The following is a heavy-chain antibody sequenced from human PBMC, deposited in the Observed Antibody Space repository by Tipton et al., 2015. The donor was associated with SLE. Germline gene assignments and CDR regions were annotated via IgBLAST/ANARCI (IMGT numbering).Heavy chain of an antibody. CDR2: VSYDGSNK. D-gene: IGHD3-3*01. V-gene: IGHV3-30*03. CDR1: GFTFSSYW. Sequence: SLRLSCAASGFTFSSYWMSWVRQAPGKGLEWVAVVSYDGSNKYYADSVKGRFTISRDNSKNTLFLQMNSLRAEDTAVYYCVRPYYNFWSGYSLGVFDYWGQGTLVTVSS. J-gene: IGHJ4*02. CDR3: VRPYYNFWSGYSLGVFDY.